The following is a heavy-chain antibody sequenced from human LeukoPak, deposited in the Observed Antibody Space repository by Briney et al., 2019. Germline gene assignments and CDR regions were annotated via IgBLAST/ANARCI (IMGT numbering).Heavy chain of an antibody. D-gene: IGHD3-16*01. V-gene: IGHV4-59*08. CDR2: IFFGGGT. Sequence: SETLSLTCTVSNGSISSYYWTWIRQPPGMGLEWIGYIFFGGGTRYNSSLQSRVIISVDTSKNQFSLKLSSVTAADTAVYYCVRHDYVSGTPPNWGQGTLVTVSS. CDR3: VRHDYVSGTPPN. J-gene: IGHJ4*02. CDR1: NGSISSYY.